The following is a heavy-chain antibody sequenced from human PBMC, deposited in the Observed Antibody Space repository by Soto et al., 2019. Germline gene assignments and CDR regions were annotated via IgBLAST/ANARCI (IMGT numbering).Heavy chain of an antibody. Sequence: QITLKESGPMLVKPTQTLPLTCTFSGFSLSTSGVGVGWIRQPPGKALEWLALIYWNDDKRYSPSLKSRLTITKDTSKNRVVLTMSNMDPGDTATYYCARGKAAARLYYYYGMDVWGQGTTVTVSS. V-gene: IGHV2-5*01. J-gene: IGHJ6*02. CDR1: GFSLSTSGVG. CDR2: IYWNDDK. CDR3: ARGKAAARLYYYYGMDV. D-gene: IGHD6-6*01.